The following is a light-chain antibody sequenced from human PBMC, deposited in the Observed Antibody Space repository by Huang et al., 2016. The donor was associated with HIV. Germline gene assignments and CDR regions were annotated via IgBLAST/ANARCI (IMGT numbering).Light chain of an antibody. V-gene: IGKV1-8*01. CDR1: QHINNY. Sequence: AIHLTQSPSSVYASTGDRVNITCRASQHINNYLAWYRQIPGRSPDLIIYAADSLKTGVPSRFSGGGSGTDFTLTINCLQSEDFVTYYCQQYFSYPQTFGQGTKVEVK. CDR2: AAD. CDR3: QQYFSYPQT. J-gene: IGKJ1*01.